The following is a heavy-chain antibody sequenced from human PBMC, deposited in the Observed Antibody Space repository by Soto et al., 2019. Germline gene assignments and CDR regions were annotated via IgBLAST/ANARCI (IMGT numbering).Heavy chain of an antibody. D-gene: IGHD2-15*01. CDR2: IIPMFGTA. CDR3: ARGVVVVAASQLGWFDP. CDR1: GYTFTSYY. J-gene: IGHJ5*02. V-gene: IGHV1-69*01. Sequence: QVQLVQSGAEVKKPGASVKVSCKASGYTFTSYYMHWVRQAPGQGLEWMGGIIPMFGTAKYVQKFQGRLTITADESTTTAYMELRSLRSDDTAVYYCARGVVVVAASQLGWFDPWGQGTLVTVSS.